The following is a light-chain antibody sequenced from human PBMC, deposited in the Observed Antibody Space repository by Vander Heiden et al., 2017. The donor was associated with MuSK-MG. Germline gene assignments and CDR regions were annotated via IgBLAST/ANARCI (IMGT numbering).Light chain of an antibody. Sequence: QSALTQPASVSGSPGQSTTISCTGTSSDVGSYNLVSWYQQHPGKAPKLMIYEVSKRPSGVSSRFSGSKSGNTASLTISGLQAEDEADYYCCSYAGSSPYVFGTGTKVTVL. CDR2: EVS. J-gene: IGLJ1*01. V-gene: IGLV2-23*02. CDR3: CSYAGSSPYV. CDR1: SSDVGSYNL.